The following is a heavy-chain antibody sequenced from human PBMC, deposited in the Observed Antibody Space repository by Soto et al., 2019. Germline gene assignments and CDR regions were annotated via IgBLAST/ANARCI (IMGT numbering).Heavy chain of an antibody. Sequence: SVKVSCKASGGTFSSYAISWVRQAPGQGLEWMGGTIPIFGTANYAQKFQGRVTITADESTSTAYMELSSLRSEDTAVYYCARENVYDSSGYSWFDPWGQGTLVTVSS. J-gene: IGHJ5*02. D-gene: IGHD3-22*01. CDR1: GGTFSSYA. CDR3: ARENVYDSSGYSWFDP. CDR2: TIPIFGTA. V-gene: IGHV1-69*13.